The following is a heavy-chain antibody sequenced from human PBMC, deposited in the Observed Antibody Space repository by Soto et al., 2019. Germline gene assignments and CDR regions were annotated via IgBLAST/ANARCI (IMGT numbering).Heavy chain of an antibody. J-gene: IGHJ4*02. V-gene: IGHV4-30-2*01. CDR1: GGSMSSGNYA. CDR3: VREGNGFDY. D-gene: IGHD1-1*01. CDR2: IYHSGTT. Sequence: SETLSLTCAVSGGSMSSGNYAWSWIRQPPGKGLEWIGYIYHSGTTYYNPSLKSRVTISVDRSKNQFSLKLNSVTAADTAVYYCVREGNGFDYWGQGTLVTVSS.